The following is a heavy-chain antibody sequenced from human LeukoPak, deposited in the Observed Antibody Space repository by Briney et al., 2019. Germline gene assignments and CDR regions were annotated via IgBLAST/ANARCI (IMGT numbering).Heavy chain of an antibody. J-gene: IGHJ4*02. V-gene: IGHV4-59*01. Sequence: PSETLSLTCTVSGGSISSYYWSWIRQPPGKGLEWIGYIYYSGSTNYNPSLKSRVTISVDTSKNQFSLKLSSVTAADTAVYYCARDSRGTQWVPTIDYWGQGNLVTVSS. CDR2: IYYSGST. CDR3: ARDSRGTQWVPTIDY. CDR1: GGSISSYY. D-gene: IGHD1-26*01.